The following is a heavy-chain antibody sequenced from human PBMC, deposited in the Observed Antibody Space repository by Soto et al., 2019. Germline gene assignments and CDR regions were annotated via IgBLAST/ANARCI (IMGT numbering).Heavy chain of an antibody. Sequence: EVQLVESGGGLVKPGGSLRLSCAASGFTFSSYSMNWVRQAPGKGLEWVSSISSSSSYIYYADSVKGRLTISRDNAKNSLYLQMNSLRAEDTAVYYCARDLTTGTRYFDCWGQGTLVTVSS. CDR2: ISSSSSYI. V-gene: IGHV3-21*01. J-gene: IGHJ4*02. CDR3: ARDLTTGTRYFDC. D-gene: IGHD6-13*01. CDR1: GFTFSSYS.